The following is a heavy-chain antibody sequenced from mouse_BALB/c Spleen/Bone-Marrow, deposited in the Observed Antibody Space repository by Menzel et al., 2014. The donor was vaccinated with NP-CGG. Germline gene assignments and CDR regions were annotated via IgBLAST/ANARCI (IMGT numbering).Heavy chain of an antibody. CDR2: IWGGGTT. J-gene: IGHJ4*01. CDR1: GFSLSRYS. Sequence: VKLMESGPGLVAPSQRLSITCTVSGFSLSRYSVHWVRQPPGKGLEWLGVIWGGGTTDYNSALKSRLSITKDNSKSQVFLKLNSLQTDGTAMYYCATLVGNHNAMDYWGQGTSVTVSS. D-gene: IGHD2-1*01. CDR3: ATLVGNHNAMDY. V-gene: IGHV2-6-4*01.